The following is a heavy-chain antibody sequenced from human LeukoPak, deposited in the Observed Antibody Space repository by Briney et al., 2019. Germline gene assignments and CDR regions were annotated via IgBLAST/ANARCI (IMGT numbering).Heavy chain of an antibody. CDR1: GFTFSSYG. CDR3: ARDRLTTVTTFHFDC. J-gene: IGHJ4*02. CDR2: ISYDGSNK. Sequence: GGSLRLSCAASGFTFSSYGMHWVRQAPGKGLEWVAVISYDGSNKYYADSVKGRFTISRDNSKNTLYLQMNSLRAEDTAVYYCARDRLTTVTTFHFDCWGQGTLVTVSS. D-gene: IGHD4-17*01. V-gene: IGHV3-30*03.